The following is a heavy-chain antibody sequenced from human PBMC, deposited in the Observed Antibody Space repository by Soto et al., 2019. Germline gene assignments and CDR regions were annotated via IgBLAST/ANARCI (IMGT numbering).Heavy chain of an antibody. J-gene: IGHJ4*02. D-gene: IGHD6-6*01. V-gene: IGHV1-69*01. CDR3: AGVGGIGAPTGTDY. CDR2: FIPILGQA. Sequence: QVQLVQSGAEGKKPGSSVKVSCKASGGIFSSYAISWLRQAPGQGLEWMGAFIPILGQADYAQDLKDRVSITADESTRTTYMEMSSLRSEDTAVYFCAGVGGIGAPTGTDYWGQGTLVTVSS. CDR1: GGIFSSYA.